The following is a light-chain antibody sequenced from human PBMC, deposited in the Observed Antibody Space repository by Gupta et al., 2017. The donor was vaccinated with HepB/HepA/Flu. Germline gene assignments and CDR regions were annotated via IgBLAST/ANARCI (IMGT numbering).Light chain of an antibody. Sequence: DIVMTQSPDSLAVSLGERATIDCKSVQSVSYSSNNKNYLAWYQQRPGQPPKLLIYGASARASGGPDRFSGSGSGTDFTLTISSLQAEDVAVYYCQQYYGTPPITCGPGTKVDIK. V-gene: IGKV4-1*01. CDR2: GAS. CDR1: QSVSYSSNNKNY. CDR3: QQYYGTPPIT. J-gene: IGKJ3*01.